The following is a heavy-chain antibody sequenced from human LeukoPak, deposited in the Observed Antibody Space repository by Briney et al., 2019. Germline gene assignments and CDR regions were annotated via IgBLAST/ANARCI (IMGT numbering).Heavy chain of an antibody. Sequence: ASVTVSCTASGYTFTIYGISWVRQAPGQGLEWMGWISAYNGNTNYAQKLQGRVTMTTDTSTSTAYMELRSLRSDDTAVYYCARDSRITIFGVVIGGNWFDPWGQGTLVTVSS. D-gene: IGHD3-3*01. V-gene: IGHV1-18*01. J-gene: IGHJ5*02. CDR1: GYTFTIYG. CDR2: ISAYNGNT. CDR3: ARDSRITIFGVVIGGNWFDP.